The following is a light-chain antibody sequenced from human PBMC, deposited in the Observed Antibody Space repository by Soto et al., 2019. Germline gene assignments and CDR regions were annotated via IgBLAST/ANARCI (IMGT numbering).Light chain of an antibody. V-gene: IGKV1-5*01. CDR3: QQLRSYPST. J-gene: IGKJ4*01. CDR2: AAS. CDR1: QSISSW. Sequence: DIQMTHSPSTLSASVGDRVTITCRASQSISSWLAWYQQKPGEAPKLLIYAASTLHGGVPSRFSGSGSGTDFALTITSLQAEDFATYYCQQLRSYPSTFGGGTKVDIK.